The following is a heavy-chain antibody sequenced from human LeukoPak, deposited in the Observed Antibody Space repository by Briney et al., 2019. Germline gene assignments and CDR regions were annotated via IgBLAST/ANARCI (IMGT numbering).Heavy chain of an antibody. CDR3: VRRRTTVIDY. D-gene: IGHD4-17*01. V-gene: IGHV3-64D*06. CDR2: ISSNGGSS. J-gene: IGHJ4*02. CDR1: GFTFSSYA. Sequence: GGSLRLSCSASGFTFSSYAMHWVRQAPGKGLEYVSAISSNGGSSYYADSVKGRFTISRDNSKNTLYLQMSSLRAEDTAVYYCVRRRTTVIDYWGQGTLVTVSS.